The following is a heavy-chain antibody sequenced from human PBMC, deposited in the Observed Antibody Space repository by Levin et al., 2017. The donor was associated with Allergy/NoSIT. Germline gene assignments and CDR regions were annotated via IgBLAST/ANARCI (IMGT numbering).Heavy chain of an antibody. V-gene: IGHV3-48*03. CDR1: GFNFSNYE. CDR3: ARLAYYYASVSFSGWFDP. Sequence: GESLKISCAASGFNFSNYEMNWVRQAPGKGLEWVSYISLSGRSIYYADSVKGRFSISRDNARNSLYLQLNSLRAEDTAVYYCARLAYYYASVSFSGWFDPWGQGTLVTVSS. D-gene: IGHD3-10*01. J-gene: IGHJ5*02. CDR2: ISLSGRSI.